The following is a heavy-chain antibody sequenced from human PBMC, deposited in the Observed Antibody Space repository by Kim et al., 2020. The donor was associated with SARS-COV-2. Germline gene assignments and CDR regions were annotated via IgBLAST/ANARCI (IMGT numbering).Heavy chain of an antibody. D-gene: IGHD5-18*01. CDR1: GFTFSSYA. Sequence: GGSLRLSCAASGFTFSSYAMHWVRQAPGKGLEWEAVISYDGSNKYYADSVKGRFTISRDNSKNTLYLQMNSLRAEDTAVYYCARDVRIQLWLYYYGMDVWGQGNTVTVS. J-gene: IGHJ6*02. V-gene: IGHV3-30*04. CDR3: ARDVRIQLWLYYYGMDV. CDR2: ISYDGSNK.